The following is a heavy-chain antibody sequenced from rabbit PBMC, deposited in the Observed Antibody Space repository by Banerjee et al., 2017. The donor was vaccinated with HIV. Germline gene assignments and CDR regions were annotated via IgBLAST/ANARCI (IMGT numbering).Heavy chain of an antibody. J-gene: IGHJ6*01. CDR2: IVGSSSGFT. CDR3: ARDTGSSFSSYGMDL. Sequence: QSLEESGGDLVKPGVSLTLTCTASGFSFSSSDYMCWVRQAPGKGLEWISCIVGSSSGFTYSATWAKGRFTCSKTSSTTVTLQMTSLTVADTATYFCARDTGSSFSSYGMDLWGQGTLVTVS. V-gene: IGHV1S40*01. CDR1: GFSFSSSDY. D-gene: IGHD8-1*01.